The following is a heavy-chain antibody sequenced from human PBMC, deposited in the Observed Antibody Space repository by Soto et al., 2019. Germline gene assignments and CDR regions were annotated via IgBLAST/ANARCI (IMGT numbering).Heavy chain of an antibody. CDR2: IYHTGDT. Sequence: SETLSLTCVVSSYSISSGFFWAWIRQPPGKGLEWVGSIYHTGDTHYNPSLRSQVSMSVDTSKNHFSLRLTYLTAADTAVYFCARDTNSLDIWVQGILVTVSS. CDR3: ARDTNSLDI. V-gene: IGHV4-38-2*02. D-gene: IGHD1-1*01. J-gene: IGHJ4*02. CDR1: SYSISSGFF.